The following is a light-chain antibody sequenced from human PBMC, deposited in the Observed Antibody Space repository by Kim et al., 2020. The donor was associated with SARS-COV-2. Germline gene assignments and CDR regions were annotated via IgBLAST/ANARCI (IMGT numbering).Light chain of an antibody. Sequence: SYELTQPPSVSVSPGQTASITCSGDKLGDKYACWYQQKPGQSPVLVIYQDSKRPSGIPERFSGSNSGNTATLTISGTQAMDEADYYRQAWDSSNVV. CDR2: QDS. V-gene: IGLV3-1*01. J-gene: IGLJ2*01. CDR3: QAWDSSNVV. CDR1: KLGDKY.